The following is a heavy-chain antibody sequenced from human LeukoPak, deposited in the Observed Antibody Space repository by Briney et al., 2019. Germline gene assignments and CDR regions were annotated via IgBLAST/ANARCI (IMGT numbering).Heavy chain of an antibody. CDR3: AREGSFYDFWSGYYKSYYYYGMDV. CDR2: MNPNSGNT. Sequence: ASVKVPCKASGYTFTSYDINWVRQATGQGLEWMGWMNPNSGNTGYAQKFQGRVTMTRNTSISTAYMELSSLRSEDTAAYYCAREGSFYDFWSGYYKSYYYYGMDVWGQGTTVTVSS. CDR1: GYTFTSYD. V-gene: IGHV1-8*01. J-gene: IGHJ6*02. D-gene: IGHD3-3*01.